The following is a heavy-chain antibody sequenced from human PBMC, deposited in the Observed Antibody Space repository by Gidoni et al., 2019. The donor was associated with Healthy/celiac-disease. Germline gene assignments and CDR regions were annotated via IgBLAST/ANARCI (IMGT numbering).Heavy chain of an antibody. D-gene: IGHD5-18*01. Sequence: QVQLQESGPGLVKPSETLSLTCTVSGGSISSYYWSWIRQPPGKGLEWIGYIYYSGSTNYNPSLKSRVTISVDTSKNQFSLKLSSVTAADTAVYYCARVPAMEYYFDYWGQGTLVTVSS. CDR3: ARVPAMEYYFDY. CDR1: GGSISSYY. J-gene: IGHJ4*02. CDR2: IYYSGST. V-gene: IGHV4-59*01.